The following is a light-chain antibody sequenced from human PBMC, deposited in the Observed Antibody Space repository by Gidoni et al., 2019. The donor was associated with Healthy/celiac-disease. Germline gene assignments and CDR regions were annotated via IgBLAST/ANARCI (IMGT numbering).Light chain of an antibody. V-gene: IGKV1-13*02. CDR1: QGISSA. Sequence: AIQLTQSPSSLSASVGDRVTITCRASQGISSALAWYQQKPGKAPKLLIYDASSLESGVPSRFSGSGSGTDFTLTISSLQPEDFATYYCQQFNLIFTFGPGTKVDIK. CDR2: DAS. CDR3: QQFNLIFT. J-gene: IGKJ3*01.